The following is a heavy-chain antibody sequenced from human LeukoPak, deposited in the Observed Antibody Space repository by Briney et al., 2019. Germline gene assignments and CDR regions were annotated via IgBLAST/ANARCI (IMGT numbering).Heavy chain of an antibody. J-gene: IGHJ3*02. CDR2: ISWNSGSI. CDR3: AKDGGYDRGFDAFDI. CDR1: GFTFDDYA. Sequence: GGSLRLSCAASGFTFDDYAMHWVRQAPGKGLEWVSGISWNSGSIGYADSVKGRFTITRDNAKNSLYLQMNSLRAEDTALYYCAKDGGYDRGFDAFDIWGQGTMVTVSS. D-gene: IGHD3-16*01. V-gene: IGHV3-9*01.